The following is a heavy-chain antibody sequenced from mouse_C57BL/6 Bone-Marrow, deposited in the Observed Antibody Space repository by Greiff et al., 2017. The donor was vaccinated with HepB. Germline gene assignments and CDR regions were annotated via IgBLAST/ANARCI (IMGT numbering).Heavy chain of an antibody. CDR2: IDPSDSYT. J-gene: IGHJ3*01. D-gene: IGHD2-4*01. Sequence: VQLKQPGAELVRPGTSVKLSCKASGYTFTSYWMHWVKQRPGQGLEWIGVIDPSDSYTNYNQKFKGKATLTVDTSSSTAYMQLSSLTSEDSAVYYCARNTDYGWFAYWGQGTLVTVSA. CDR1: GYTFTSYW. V-gene: IGHV1-59*01. CDR3: ARNTDYGWFAY.